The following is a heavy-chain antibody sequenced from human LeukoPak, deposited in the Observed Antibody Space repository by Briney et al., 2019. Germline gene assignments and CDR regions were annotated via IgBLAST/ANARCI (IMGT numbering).Heavy chain of an antibody. D-gene: IGHD3-9*01. CDR3: ARQIRYFDYYYYYMDV. J-gene: IGHJ6*03. V-gene: IGHV1-69*13. Sequence: ASAKVSCKASGGTFSSYAISWVRQAPGQGLEWMGGIIPIFGTANYAQKFQGRVTITADESTSTAYMELSSLRSEDTAVYYCARQIRYFDYYYYYMDVWGKGTTVTVSS. CDR1: GGTFSSYA. CDR2: IIPIFGTA.